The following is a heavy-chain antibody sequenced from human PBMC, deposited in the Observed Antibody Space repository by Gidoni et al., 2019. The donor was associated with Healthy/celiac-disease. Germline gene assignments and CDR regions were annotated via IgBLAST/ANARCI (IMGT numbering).Heavy chain of an antibody. Sequence: EVQLVESGGGLVQPGGSLRLSCAASGFTFGSYAMSWVRQAPGKGLEWVSAISGSGGSTYYADSVKGRFTISRDNSKNTLYLQMNSLRAEDTAVYYCAKMDGYNNPHSGKFDYWGQGTLVTVSS. CDR2: ISGSGGST. V-gene: IGHV3-23*04. J-gene: IGHJ4*02. CDR3: AKMDGYNNPHSGKFDY. CDR1: GFTFGSYA. D-gene: IGHD5-12*01.